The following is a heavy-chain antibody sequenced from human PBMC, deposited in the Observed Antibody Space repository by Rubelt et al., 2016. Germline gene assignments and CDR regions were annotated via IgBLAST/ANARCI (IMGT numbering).Heavy chain of an antibody. CDR1: GFKFSSFG. D-gene: IGHD2-15*01. Sequence: QLVESGGGVVQPGGSLRLSCAASGFKFSSFGMSWVRQAPGKGLEWVANINQDGSEKYYVDSGKGRFTISRDTAKNALYLQRNSLRAEDTAVYYCARYCSGGGCYRVPGDPWGQGTLVTVSS. V-gene: IGHV3-7*01. J-gene: IGHJ5*02. CDR3: ARYCSGGGCYRVPGDP. CDR2: INQDGSEK.